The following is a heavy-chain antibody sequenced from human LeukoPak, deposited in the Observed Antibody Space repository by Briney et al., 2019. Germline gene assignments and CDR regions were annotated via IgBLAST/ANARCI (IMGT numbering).Heavy chain of an antibody. V-gene: IGHV1-2*02. J-gene: IGHJ1*01. Sequence: ASVKVSCKASGYTFTGYYMHWVRQAPGQGLEWMGWINPNSGGTNYAQKFQGRVTMTRDTSISTDYMELSRLRSEETAVYYCARGEVVVVAASIYFQHWGQGTLVTVCS. CDR3: ARGEVVVVAASIYFQH. CDR1: GYTFTGYY. CDR2: INPNSGGT. D-gene: IGHD2-15*01.